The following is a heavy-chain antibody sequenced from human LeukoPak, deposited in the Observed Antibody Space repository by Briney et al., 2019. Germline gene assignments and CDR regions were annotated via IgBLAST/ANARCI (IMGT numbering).Heavy chain of an antibody. CDR3: ARLIRYFDWFPFDY. CDR2: IDHSGST. CDR1: GGSFSDYS. V-gene: IGHV4-34*01. D-gene: IGHD3-9*01. Sequence: SETLSLTCAVYGGSFSDYSWSWIRQPPGKGLEWIGEIDHSGSTNYNPSLKSRVTISVDTSKKQFSLKLSSVTAADTAVYYCARLIRYFDWFPFDYWGQGTLVTVSS. J-gene: IGHJ4*02.